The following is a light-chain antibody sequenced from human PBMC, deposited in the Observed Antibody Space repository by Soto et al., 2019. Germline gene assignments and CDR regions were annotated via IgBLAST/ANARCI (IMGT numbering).Light chain of an antibody. Sequence: EIVLTQSPGTLSLSPGERATLSCRASQSVSSSYLAWYQQKPGQAPRLLIYGASSRATGMPDRFSGSGSGTDFTLTISSLEPEDFAVYYCQQYGSSLYTFGQGTKLEIK. CDR2: GAS. J-gene: IGKJ2*01. CDR3: QQYGSSLYT. CDR1: QSVSSSY. V-gene: IGKV3-20*01.